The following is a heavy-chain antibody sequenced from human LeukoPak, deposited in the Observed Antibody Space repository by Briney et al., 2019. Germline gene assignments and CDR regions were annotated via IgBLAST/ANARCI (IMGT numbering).Heavy chain of an antibody. J-gene: IGHJ4*02. CDR3: ARAYRGYSYGYPDY. Sequence: PVKVSCKASGGTFSSYAISWVRQAPGQGLEWMGRIIPIFGTANYAQKFQGRVTITTDESTSTAYMELSSLRSEDTAVYYCARAYRGYSYGYPDYWGQGTLVTVSS. CDR1: GGTFSSYA. CDR2: IIPIFGTA. D-gene: IGHD5-18*01. V-gene: IGHV1-69*05.